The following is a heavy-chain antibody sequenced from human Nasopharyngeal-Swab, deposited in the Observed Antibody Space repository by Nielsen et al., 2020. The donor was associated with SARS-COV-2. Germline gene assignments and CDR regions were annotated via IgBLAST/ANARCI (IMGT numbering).Heavy chain of an antibody. CDR2: IVPALGLP. CDR3: AREGEYGAYDAPDY. V-gene: IGHV1-69*10. CDR1: GYSFTSSD. D-gene: IGHD5-12*01. Sequence: SVKVSCKASGYSFTSSDINWVRQATGQGLEWMGGIVPALGLPNYAQKFRGRVTISADRSTTTSYLELSSLRSEDTAIYYCAREGEYGAYDAPDYWGQGTLVTVSS. J-gene: IGHJ4*02.